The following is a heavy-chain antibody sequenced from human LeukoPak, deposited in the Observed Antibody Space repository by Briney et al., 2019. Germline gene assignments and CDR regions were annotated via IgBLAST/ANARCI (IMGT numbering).Heavy chain of an antibody. Sequence: PSETLSLTCTVSGGSISSYYWSWIRQPPGKGLEWIGYIYYSGSTNYNPSLKSRVTISVDTSKNQFSLKLSSVTAADTAVYYCARVWGYSGSYYVGGEVGAFDIWGQGTMVTVSS. CDR3: ARVWGYSGSYYVGGEVGAFDI. V-gene: IGHV4-59*01. CDR2: IYYSGST. CDR1: GGSISSYY. D-gene: IGHD1-26*01. J-gene: IGHJ3*02.